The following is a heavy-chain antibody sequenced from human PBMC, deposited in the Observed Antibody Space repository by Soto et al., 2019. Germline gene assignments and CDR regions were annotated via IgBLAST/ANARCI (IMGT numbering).Heavy chain of an antibody. Sequence: EMQLVQSGGGLVKPGGSLRLSCAASGFSFTDVWMSWVRQAPGKGLEWVARVKDKTDGETTDYAAPVEGRFTISRDDSKNTLYLQMNSLKTEDTAVYYGTDLLRGVGAFDIWGQGTMVTVSS. CDR2: VKDKTDGETT. V-gene: IGHV3-15*01. CDR1: GFSFTDVW. CDR3: TDLLRGVGAFDI. D-gene: IGHD3-10*01. J-gene: IGHJ3*02.